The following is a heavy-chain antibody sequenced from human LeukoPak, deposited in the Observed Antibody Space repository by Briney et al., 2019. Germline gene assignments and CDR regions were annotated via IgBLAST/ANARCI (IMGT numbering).Heavy chain of an antibody. Sequence: GGSLRLSCAASGFTFSSYGMHWVRQAPGKGLEWVAFIRYDGSNKYYADSVKGRFTISRDNSKNTLYLQMNSLRAEDTAVYYCAGDVVVVAATVFNYWGQGTLVTVSS. CDR1: GFTFSSYG. CDR2: IRYDGSNK. D-gene: IGHD2-15*01. V-gene: IGHV3-30*02. CDR3: AGDVVVVAATVFNY. J-gene: IGHJ4*02.